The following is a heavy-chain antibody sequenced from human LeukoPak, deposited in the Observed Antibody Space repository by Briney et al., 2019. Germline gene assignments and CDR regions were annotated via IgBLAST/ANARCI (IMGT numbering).Heavy chain of an antibody. Sequence: GGSLRLSCAASGFTFSSYWMHWVRQAPGKGLVWVSRINSDGSSTSYGDSVKGRFTISRGNAKNTLYLQMNSLRAEDTAVYYCARETRPGNIDYWGQGTLVTVSS. CDR3: ARETRPGNIDY. D-gene: IGHD2-2*01. V-gene: IGHV3-74*01. CDR2: INSDGSST. CDR1: GFTFSSYW. J-gene: IGHJ4*02.